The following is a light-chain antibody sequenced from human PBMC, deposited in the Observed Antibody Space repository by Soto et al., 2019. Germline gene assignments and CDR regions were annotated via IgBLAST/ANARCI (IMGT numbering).Light chain of an antibody. Sequence: EIVLTQSPDTLSLSPVERATLSCRASQSVSASYLAWYQQKPGQAPRLLIYGASSRATGIPERFSGGGSGTDFSLTISRLEPEDFAVYYCQQYGSSSSFGQGTKVDI. CDR2: GAS. V-gene: IGKV3-20*01. CDR3: QQYGSSSS. J-gene: IGKJ1*01. CDR1: QSVSASY.